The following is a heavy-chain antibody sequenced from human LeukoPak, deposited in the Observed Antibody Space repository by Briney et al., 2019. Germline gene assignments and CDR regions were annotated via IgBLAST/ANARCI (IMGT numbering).Heavy chain of an antibody. CDR1: GFTFSSYA. J-gene: IGHJ2*01. CDR2: ISGSGGST. CDR3: AKARLRSNWYFDL. D-gene: IGHD2/OR15-2a*01. Sequence: SGGSLRLSRAASGFTFSSYAMSWVRQAPGKGLEWVSAISGSGGSTYYADSVKGRFTISRDNSRNTLYLQMNSLRAEDTAVYYCAKARLRSNWYFDLWGRGTLVTVSS. V-gene: IGHV3-23*01.